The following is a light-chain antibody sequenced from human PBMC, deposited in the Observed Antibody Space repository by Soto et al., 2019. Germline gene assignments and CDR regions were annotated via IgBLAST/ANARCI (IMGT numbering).Light chain of an antibody. V-gene: IGKV1-5*03. J-gene: IGKJ1*01. CDR1: HYITSW. CDR3: QQYSNYPRT. Sequence: DIQMTQSPSTLSASVGDRVTITCRASHYITSWLAWYQQKPGKAPKLLIYKASTLESGVPSRFSGSGSGTEFTLTISSLQPDDFATYYCQQYSNYPRTFGQGTKVEI. CDR2: KAS.